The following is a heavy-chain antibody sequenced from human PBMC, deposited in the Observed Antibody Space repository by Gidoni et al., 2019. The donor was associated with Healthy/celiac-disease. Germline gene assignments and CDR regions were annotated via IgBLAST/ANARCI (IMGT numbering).Heavy chain of an antibody. CDR2: IYYSGST. J-gene: IGHJ3*02. CDR3: ARATDIVVVVANAFDI. Sequence: QVQLQESGPGLVKPSQTLSLTRTVSGGPLSSGGYYWSWFRQHPGKGLEWIGYIYYSGSTSYNPSLKSRVTRSVDTSKNQFSLKLSSVTAADTAVYYCARATDIVVVVANAFDIWGQGTMVTVSS. D-gene: IGHD2-15*01. V-gene: IGHV4-31*03. CDR1: GGPLSSGGYY.